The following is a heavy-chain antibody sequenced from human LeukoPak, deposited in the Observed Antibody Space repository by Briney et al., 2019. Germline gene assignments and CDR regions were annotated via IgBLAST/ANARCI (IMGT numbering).Heavy chain of an antibody. D-gene: IGHD5-18*01. CDR3: ARGLDTAIAS. Sequence: SQTLSLTCAISGDSVSNNSATWNWIRQSPSSGLEWLGRTYYKSKWHSDYAVSVKSRIILNPDTSRNQFSLLLNSVTPEDTAVYFCARGLDTAIASWGQGTLVTVSS. V-gene: IGHV6-1*01. CDR1: GDSVSNNSAT. CDR2: TYYKSKWHS. J-gene: IGHJ4*02.